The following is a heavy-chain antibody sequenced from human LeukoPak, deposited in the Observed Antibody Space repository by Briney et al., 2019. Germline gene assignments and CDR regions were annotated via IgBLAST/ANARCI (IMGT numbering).Heavy chain of an antibody. CDR3: ASHYGDYSFFDY. D-gene: IGHD4-17*01. CDR2: IKQDGSEK. CDR1: GFTFSSYW. Sequence: GGSLRLSCAASGFTFSSYWMSWIRQAPGKGLEWVANIKQDGSEKYYVDSVKGRFTISRDNAKNSLYPQMNSLRAEDTAVYYCASHYGDYSFFDYWGQGTLVTVSS. V-gene: IGHV3-7*02. J-gene: IGHJ4*02.